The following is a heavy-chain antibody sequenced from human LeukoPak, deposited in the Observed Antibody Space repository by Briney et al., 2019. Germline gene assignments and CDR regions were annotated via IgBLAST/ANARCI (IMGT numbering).Heavy chain of an antibody. J-gene: IGHJ6*03. Sequence: GGSLRLSCAASGFTFSSYVMHWVRQAPGKGLEWVAVIWYDGSNKYYADSVKGRFTISRDNSKNTLYLQMNSLRAEDTAVYYCARTATIFEDYMDVWGKGTTVTVSS. CDR1: GFTFSSYV. V-gene: IGHV3-33*01. CDR3: ARTATIFEDYMDV. CDR2: IWYDGSNK. D-gene: IGHD3-3*01.